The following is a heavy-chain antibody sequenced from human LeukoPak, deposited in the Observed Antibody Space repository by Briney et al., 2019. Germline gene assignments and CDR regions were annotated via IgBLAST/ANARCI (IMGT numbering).Heavy chain of an antibody. CDR3: AKVGQNHDILTYYFDY. Sequence: GGSLRLSCAVSGFTFSSYDMSWVRQAPGKGLEWVSGISGSGGSTYYADSVKGRFTISRDTSKNALYLQMNSLRVEDTAVYYCAKVGQNHDILTYYFDYWGQGTLVTVSS. V-gene: IGHV3-23*01. D-gene: IGHD3-9*01. CDR2: ISGSGGST. J-gene: IGHJ4*02. CDR1: GFTFSSYD.